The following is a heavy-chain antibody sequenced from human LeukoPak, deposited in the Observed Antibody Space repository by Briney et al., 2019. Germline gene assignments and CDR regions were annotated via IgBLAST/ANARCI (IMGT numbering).Heavy chain of an antibody. CDR3: ARAPARLWYYYYGMDV. CDR1: GGSFSGYY. CDR2: INHSGST. D-gene: IGHD2-15*01. Sequence: TTSETLSLTCAVYGGSFSGYYWSWIRQPPGKGLEWIGEINHSGSTNYNPSLKSRVTISVDTSKNQFSLKLSSVTAADTAVYYCARAPARLWYYYYGMDVWGQGTTVTVSS. V-gene: IGHV4-34*01. J-gene: IGHJ6*02.